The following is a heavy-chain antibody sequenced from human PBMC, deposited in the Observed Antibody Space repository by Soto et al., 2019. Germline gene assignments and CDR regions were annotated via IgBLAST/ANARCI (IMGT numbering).Heavy chain of an antibody. CDR2: ISYDGSNK. CDR1: GFTFSSYG. J-gene: IGHJ4*02. Sequence: GGSLRLSCAASGFTFSSYGMHWVRQAPGKGLEWVAVISYDGSNKYYADSVKGRFTISRDNSKNTLYLQMNSLRAEDTAVYYCAKDLRGYSYGCHDYWGQGTLVTVSS. D-gene: IGHD5-18*01. CDR3: AKDLRGYSYGCHDY. V-gene: IGHV3-30*18.